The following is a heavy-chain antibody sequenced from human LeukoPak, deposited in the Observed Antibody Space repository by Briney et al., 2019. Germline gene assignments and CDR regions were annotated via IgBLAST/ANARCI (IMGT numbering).Heavy chain of an antibody. CDR2: IYTSGST. J-gene: IGHJ4*02. V-gene: IGHV4-4*07. D-gene: IGHD3-9*01. Sequence: SETLSLTCTVSGGSIRSYYWSWIRQSAGKGLEWIGRIYTSGSTNYNPSLKSRVTMSVDRSKNQFSLKLSSVTAADTAVYYCARESDWVPIDYWGQGTLVTVSS. CDR1: GGSIRSYY. CDR3: ARESDWVPIDY.